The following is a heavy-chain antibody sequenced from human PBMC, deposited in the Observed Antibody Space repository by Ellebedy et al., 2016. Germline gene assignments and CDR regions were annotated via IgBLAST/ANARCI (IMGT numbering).Heavy chain of an antibody. V-gene: IGHV6-1*01. CDR1: GDSVSNNRGA. D-gene: IGHD1-1*01. CDR3: AGRGTTGTGFTN. J-gene: IGHJ4*02. Sequence: SQTLSLTCAISGDSVSNNRGAWNWVRQSPSRGLEWLGRTYYRSGWTTDYAVSVNSRITITADTSKNHISLQLNSVTPEDTAMYYCAGRGTTGTGFTNWGQGTLVTVSS. CDR2: TYYRSGWTT.